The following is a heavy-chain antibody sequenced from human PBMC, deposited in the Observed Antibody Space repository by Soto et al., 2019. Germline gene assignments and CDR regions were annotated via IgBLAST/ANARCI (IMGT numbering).Heavy chain of an antibody. Sequence: SETLSLTCTVSGSSISSGPYYWARIRQPPGKGLEWIGTIYYSGSTYYNPSLKSRVTLSVDTSKKQFSLKLRSVTATDTAVCYCARWDFEFDYWGQGTLVTVSS. CDR1: GSSISSGPYY. CDR3: ARWDFEFDY. V-gene: IGHV4-39*01. D-gene: IGHD1-26*01. J-gene: IGHJ4*02. CDR2: IYYSGST.